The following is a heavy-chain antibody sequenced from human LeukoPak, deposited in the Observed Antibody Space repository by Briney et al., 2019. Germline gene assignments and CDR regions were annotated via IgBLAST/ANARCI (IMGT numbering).Heavy chain of an antibody. D-gene: IGHD6-6*01. V-gene: IGHV3-23*01. J-gene: IGHJ6*02. CDR3: AKRLGSSSWYFYYGMDV. CDR1: GFTFSSYS. Sequence: GGSLRLSCAASGFTFSSYSMSWVRQAPGKGLEWVSGISGSDGSKYYAHSVKGRFTIYRDNSKNRLYLLMNSLRAEDTALYYCAKRLGSSSWYFYYGMDVWGQGTTVTVSS. CDR2: ISGSDGSK.